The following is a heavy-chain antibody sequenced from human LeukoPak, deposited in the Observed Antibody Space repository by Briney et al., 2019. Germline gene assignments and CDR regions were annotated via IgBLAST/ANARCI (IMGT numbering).Heavy chain of an antibody. J-gene: IGHJ4*02. CDR3: ARVAEYYDSSGYRTYFDY. D-gene: IGHD3-22*01. CDR1: GGTFSSYA. Sequence: GASVKVSCKASGGTFSSYAISWVRQAPGQGLEWMGGIIPIFGTANYAQKFQGRVTITADESTSTAYMEPSSLRSEDTAVYYCARVAEYYDSSGYRTYFDYWGQGTLVTVSS. CDR2: IIPIFGTA. V-gene: IGHV1-69*13.